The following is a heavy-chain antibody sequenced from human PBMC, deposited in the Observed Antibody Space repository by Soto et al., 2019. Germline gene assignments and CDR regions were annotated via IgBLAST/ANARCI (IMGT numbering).Heavy chain of an antibody. J-gene: IGHJ4*02. CDR1: GGSISSGGYY. D-gene: IGHD5-18*01. Sequence: QVQLQESGPGLVKPSQTLSLTCTVSGGSISSGGYYWSWIRQHPGKGLEWIGYIYYSGSTYYNPSLKSRVTISVDTSKNQFFLKLSSVTAADTAVYYCARFGYSYGKDFDYWGQGTLITVSS. CDR2: IYYSGST. V-gene: IGHV4-31*03. CDR3: ARFGYSYGKDFDY.